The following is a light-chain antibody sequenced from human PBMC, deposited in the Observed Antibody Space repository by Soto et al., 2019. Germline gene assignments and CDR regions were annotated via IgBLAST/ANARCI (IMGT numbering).Light chain of an antibody. CDR2: GAS. Sequence: EIVMTQSPATLSVSPGERATLSCRASQSVSSNLARYQQKPGQAPRLLIYGASTRATGIPARFSGSGSGTEFTLTISSLQSEDFAVYYCQQYGSSSWTFGQGTKVEIK. J-gene: IGKJ1*01. CDR1: QSVSSN. CDR3: QQYGSSSWT. V-gene: IGKV3-15*01.